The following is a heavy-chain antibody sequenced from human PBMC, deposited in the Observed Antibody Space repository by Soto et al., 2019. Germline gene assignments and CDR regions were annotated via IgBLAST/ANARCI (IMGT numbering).Heavy chain of an antibody. CDR2: ISAYNGNT. D-gene: IGHD1-26*01. Sequence: ASVKVSCTASGYTFTSYGISWVRQAPGQGLEWMGWISAYNGNTNYAQKLQGRVTMTTDTSTSTAYMELRSLRSDDTAVYYCARDSPIRSTYYYGMDVWGQGTTVTVSS. J-gene: IGHJ6*02. CDR1: GYTFTSYG. V-gene: IGHV1-18*01. CDR3: ARDSPIRSTYYYGMDV.